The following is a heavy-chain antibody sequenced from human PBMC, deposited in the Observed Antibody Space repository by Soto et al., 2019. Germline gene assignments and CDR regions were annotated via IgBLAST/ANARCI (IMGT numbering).Heavy chain of an antibody. CDR1: GFTFSSYA. Sequence: PGGSLRLSCAASGFTFSSYAMSWVRQAPGKGLEWVSAISSSSSTIYYADSVKGRFTISRGNAKNSLYLQMNSLRAEDTAVYYCARDAPPDDYWGQGTLVTVSS. J-gene: IGHJ4*02. CDR3: ARDAPPDDY. V-gene: IGHV3-48*01. CDR2: ISSSSSTI.